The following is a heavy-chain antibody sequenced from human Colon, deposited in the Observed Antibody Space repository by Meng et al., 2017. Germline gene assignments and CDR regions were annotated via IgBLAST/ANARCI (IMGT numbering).Heavy chain of an antibody. D-gene: IGHD3-22*01. CDR1: GGLLITSNW. CDR3: ARRVQYSSGYYYFDF. CDR2: IYRSGST. J-gene: IGHJ4*02. V-gene: IGHV4-4*02. Sequence: QGQRQESGPGLVKPSGTRSLPCVVTGGLLITSNWWTWVRQAPGKGLEWIGEIYRSGSTNYNPSLKSRVTISIDTSKNEFSLKLTSVTAADTALYYCARRVQYSSGYYYFDFWGQGTLVTVSS.